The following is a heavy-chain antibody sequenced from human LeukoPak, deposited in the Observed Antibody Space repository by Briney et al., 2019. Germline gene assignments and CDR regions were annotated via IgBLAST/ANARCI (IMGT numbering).Heavy chain of an antibody. CDR2: INPNSGGT. Sequence: GASVKVSCKASGYTFTGYYMHWVRQAPGQGLEWMGWINPNSGGTNYAQKFQGRVTMTRDTSISTAYMELSRLRSDDTAVYYCARAGFTERVPKSASRDYWGQGTLVTVSS. CDR1: GYTFTGYY. J-gene: IGHJ4*02. D-gene: IGHD4/OR15-4a*01. CDR3: ARAGFTERVPKSASRDY. V-gene: IGHV1-2*02.